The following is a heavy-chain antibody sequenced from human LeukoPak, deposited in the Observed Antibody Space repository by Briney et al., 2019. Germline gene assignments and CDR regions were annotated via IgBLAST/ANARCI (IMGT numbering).Heavy chain of an antibody. Sequence: GGSLRLSCAASGFTFSSYAMSWVRQAPGKGLEWVSAISGSGGSTYYADSVKGRFTISRENSKNRLYLQMNSLRAEDTAVYYCARAEGYGGELDSWGQGTLVTVSS. V-gene: IGHV3-23*01. CDR2: ISGSGGST. CDR1: GFTFSSYA. CDR3: ARAEGYGGELDS. D-gene: IGHD4-23*01. J-gene: IGHJ4*02.